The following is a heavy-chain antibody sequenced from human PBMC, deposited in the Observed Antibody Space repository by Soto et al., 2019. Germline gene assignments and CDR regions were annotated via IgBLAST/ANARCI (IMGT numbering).Heavy chain of an antibody. CDR2: IYHSGST. CDR3: ARESLELRRYFDY. J-gene: IGHJ4*02. V-gene: IGHV4-30-2*01. CDR1: GGSISSGGYS. Sequence: KPSETLSLTCAVSGGSISSGGYSWSWIRQPPGKGLERIGYIYHSGSTYYNPSLKSRVTISVDRSKNQFSLKLSSVTAADTAVYYCARESLELRRYFDYWGQGTLVTVSS. D-gene: IGHD1-7*01.